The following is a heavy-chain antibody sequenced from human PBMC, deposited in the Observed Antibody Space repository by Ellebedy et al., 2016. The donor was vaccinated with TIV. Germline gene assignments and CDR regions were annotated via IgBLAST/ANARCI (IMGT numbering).Heavy chain of an antibody. J-gene: IGHJ1*01. CDR2: MLHSGSP. CDR3: ARRDYGDFFGYLHQ. D-gene: IGHD4-17*01. CDR1: GLSISSSNW. V-gene: IGHV4-4*02. Sequence: MPSETLSLTCAVSGLSISSSNWWTWVRQPPGKGLEWIGEMLHSGSPNYNPSLKSRVTISVDKSKNQFSLKVTSVTGADTAVYYCARRDYGDFFGYLHQWGQGTLVTVSS.